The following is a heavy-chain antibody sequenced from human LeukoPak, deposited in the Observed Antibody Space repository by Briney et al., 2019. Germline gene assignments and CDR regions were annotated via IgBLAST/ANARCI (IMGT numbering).Heavy chain of an antibody. CDR2: IYYSGTT. CDR1: GGSFSDYN. CDR3: ARGVYIAAAQYGY. Sequence: ASETLSLTCAVYGGSFSDYNWSWIRQPPGKGLEWIGYIYYSGTTNYNPSLKSRVTISVDTSKNQFSLKLSSVTAADTAVYYCARGVYIAAAQYGYWGQGTLVTVSS. V-gene: IGHV4-59*01. J-gene: IGHJ4*02. D-gene: IGHD6-13*01.